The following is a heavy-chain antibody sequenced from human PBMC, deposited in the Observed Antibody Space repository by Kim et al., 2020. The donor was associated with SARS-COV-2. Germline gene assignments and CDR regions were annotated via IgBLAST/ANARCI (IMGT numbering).Heavy chain of an antibody. CDR2: LDHNGAP. J-gene: IGHJ6*01. V-gene: IGHV4-34*01. CDR3: WSPQRATVTTNQGHKDDY. D-gene: IGHD4-4*01. CDR1: GGSVSNYY. Sequence: SETLSLTCAVSGGSVSNYYWSWIRQTPGKGLQWVGELDHNGAPKYNPSLKSRVTMTVDASKNHFSLKLSSVTAAETAVYYCWSPQRATVTTNQGHKDDY.